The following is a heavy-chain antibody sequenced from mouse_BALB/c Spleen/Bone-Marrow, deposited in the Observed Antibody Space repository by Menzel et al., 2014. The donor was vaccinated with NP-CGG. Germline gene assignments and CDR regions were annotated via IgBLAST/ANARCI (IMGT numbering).Heavy chain of an antibody. D-gene: IGHD2-1*01. CDR1: GFTFTDYY. V-gene: IGHV7-3*02. CDR2: IRNKANGYTT. J-gene: IGHJ3*01. CDR3: ARDVGNYVRFAY. Sequence: EVHLVESGGGLVQPGGSLRLSCATSGFTFTDYYMSWVRPPPGKALEWLGFIRNKANGYTTEYSASVKGRFTISRDNSQSILYLQMNTLRAEDSATYYCARDVGNYVRFAYWGQGTLVTVSA.